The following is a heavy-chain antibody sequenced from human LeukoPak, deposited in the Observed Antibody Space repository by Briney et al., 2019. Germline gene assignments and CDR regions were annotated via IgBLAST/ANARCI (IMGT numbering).Heavy chain of an antibody. D-gene: IGHD1-26*01. V-gene: IGHV3-7*01. CDR2: IKLDGSEK. J-gene: IGHJ4*02. CDR1: GFTFSDYY. Sequence: QPGGSLRLSCAASGFTFSDYYMSWIRQAPGKGLEWVASIKLDGSEKYYVDSVKGRFTISRDNARNSLYLQMNSLRVEDTAVYYCARGGSRPDYWGQGILVTVSS. CDR3: ARGGSRPDY.